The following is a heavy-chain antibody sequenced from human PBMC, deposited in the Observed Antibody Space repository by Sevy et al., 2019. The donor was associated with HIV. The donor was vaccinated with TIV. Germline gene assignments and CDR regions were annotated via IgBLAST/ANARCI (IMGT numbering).Heavy chain of an antibody. J-gene: IGHJ2*01. CDR3: ARDEGYDCNSNYRFYFDL. CDR2: MSSSGTTI. D-gene: IGHD2-21*02. CDR1: GFTFSDYY. V-gene: IGHV3-11*01. Sequence: GGSLRLSCAASGFTFSDYYMSWIRQVPGKGLEWVSYMSSSGTTINYADSVKGRFTISSDNAKKSLYLHMNSLRAEDSAVDYCARDEGYDCNSNYRFYFDLWGRGTLVTVSS.